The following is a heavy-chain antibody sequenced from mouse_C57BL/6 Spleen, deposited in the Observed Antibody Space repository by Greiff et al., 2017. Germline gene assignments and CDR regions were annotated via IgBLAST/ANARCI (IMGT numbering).Heavy chain of an antibody. J-gene: IGHJ2*01. Sequence: EVKVVESGGGLVKPGGSLKLSCAASGFTFSDYGMHWVRQAPEKGLEWVAYISSGSSTIYYADTVKGRFTISRDNAKNTLFLQMTSLRSEDTAMYYCARSYYDYLDYWGQGTTLTVSS. CDR3: ARSYYDYLDY. CDR1: GFTFSDYG. V-gene: IGHV5-17*01. CDR2: ISSGSSTI. D-gene: IGHD2-4*01.